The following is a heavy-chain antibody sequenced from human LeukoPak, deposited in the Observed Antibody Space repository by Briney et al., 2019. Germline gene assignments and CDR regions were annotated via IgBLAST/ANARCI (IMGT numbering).Heavy chain of an antibody. CDR2: IRGSGGTI. Sequence: GGSLRLSCAASGFTFSAYNMNWVRQAPGKGLEWLSFIRGSGGTIYYAASVKGRFTISRDNAKNSLYLQMNSLRAEDTAVYYCVRDSFDSTGQYYFDYWGLGTLVAVSS. CDR1: GFTFSAYN. CDR3: VRDSFDSTGQYYFDY. V-gene: IGHV3-48*04. J-gene: IGHJ4*02. D-gene: IGHD3-22*01.